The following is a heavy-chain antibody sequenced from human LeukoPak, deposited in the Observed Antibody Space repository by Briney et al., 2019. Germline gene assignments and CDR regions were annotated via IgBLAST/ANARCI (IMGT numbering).Heavy chain of an antibody. CDR3: ARETGGYQLLSHDYYYGMDV. J-gene: IGHJ6*02. CDR1: GRSISSYY. V-gene: IGHV4-4*07. CDR2: IYTSGST. D-gene: IGHD2-2*01. Sequence: SDTLSLTCTVAGRSISSYYCGWIRQTAGKGVGWIGRIYTSGSTNYTPSLTSRGTMSVDTSKNQFSLKLRSVTAADTAVYYCARETGGYQLLSHDYYYGMDVWGQGATGTVSS.